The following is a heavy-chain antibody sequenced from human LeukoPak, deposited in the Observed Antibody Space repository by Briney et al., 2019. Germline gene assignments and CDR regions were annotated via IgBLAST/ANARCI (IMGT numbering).Heavy chain of an antibody. V-gene: IGHV4-34*01. D-gene: IGHD4-17*01. Sequence: SETLSLTCAVSGVSFNDYYWSWVRQTPGKGLEWIGEINHSGYTNDSPSLKSRVTLSIDTSRKQFSLNLRSVTVADSGIYYCTRITTGHDYWGRGTLVTVSS. J-gene: IGHJ4*02. CDR1: GVSFNDYY. CDR3: TRITTGHDY. CDR2: INHSGYT.